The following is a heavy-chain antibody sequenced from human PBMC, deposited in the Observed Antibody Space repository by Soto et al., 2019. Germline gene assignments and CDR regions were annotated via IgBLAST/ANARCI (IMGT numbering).Heavy chain of an antibody. D-gene: IGHD1-1*01. CDR1: GFTVRIYT. Sequence: PGESLKISCAASGFTVRIYTMNWVRQAPGEGLEWVSSISISASVDYADSVKGRFIISRDNAKNSLYLQVNSLTAEDTAVYYCARDNEMDVWGQGTAVTVSS. V-gene: IGHV3-21*01. J-gene: IGHJ6*02. CDR3: ARDNEMDV. CDR2: ISISASV.